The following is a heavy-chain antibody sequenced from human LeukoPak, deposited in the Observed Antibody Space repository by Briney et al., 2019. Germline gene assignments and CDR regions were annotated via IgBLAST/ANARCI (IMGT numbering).Heavy chain of an antibody. J-gene: IGHJ4*02. D-gene: IGHD3-10*01. Sequence: GESLQISCQGSGYSFTTYWIGWVRQMPGKGLEWMGIIYPGDSDTRYSPSFQGQVTISADKSISTAYLRWSRLKASDTAIYYCAKHSRTGSSFDPFEYWGQGTLVTVSS. CDR3: AKHSRTGSSFDPFEY. CDR1: GYSFTTYW. CDR2: IYPGDSDT. V-gene: IGHV5-51*01.